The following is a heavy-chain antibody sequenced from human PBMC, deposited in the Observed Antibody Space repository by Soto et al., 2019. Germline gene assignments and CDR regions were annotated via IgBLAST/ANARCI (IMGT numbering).Heavy chain of an antibody. CDR2: ISGSGGST. J-gene: IGHJ6*02. CDR3: AKDLGTVTSNYYYYYGMDV. D-gene: IGHD4-4*01. CDR1: GFTFSRYA. V-gene: IGHV3-23*01. Sequence: GGSLRLSCAASGFTFSRYAMNWVRQAPGKGLEWVSAISGSGGSTYYADSVKGRFTISRDNSKNTLYLQMDSLRAEDTAVYYCAKDLGTVTSNYYYYYGMDVWGQGTTVTVSS.